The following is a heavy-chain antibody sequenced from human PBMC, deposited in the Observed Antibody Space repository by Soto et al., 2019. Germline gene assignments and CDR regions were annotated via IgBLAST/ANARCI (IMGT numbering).Heavy chain of an antibody. CDR2: ISGYNGDT. Sequence: QGHLVQSGAEVKKPGTSVKVSCKASGYTFTRYGISWVRQAPGQGLEWMGWISGYNGDTNYAQNLQGRVTMTIDTCTSTGYVELRSLTSDDTAVYYCAKNGQPPYYYYGLDVWGQGTTVTVSS. CDR3: AKNGQPPYYYYGLDV. J-gene: IGHJ6*02. D-gene: IGHD2-8*01. CDR1: GYTFTRYG. V-gene: IGHV1-18*01.